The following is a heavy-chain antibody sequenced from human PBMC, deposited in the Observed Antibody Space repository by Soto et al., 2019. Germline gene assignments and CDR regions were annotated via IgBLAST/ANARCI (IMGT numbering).Heavy chain of an antibody. Sequence: EVQLVESGGGLVQPGGSLRLSCAASGFTFSSYWMHWVRQAPGKGLVWVSRINSDGSSTSYADAVKGRFTISRDNAKNTLYLQRNSVVAEDTAVYYSARDRTHYDFWSGQRSYYYGMDVCGRGTTVAVSS. V-gene: IGHV3-74*01. CDR1: GFTFSSYW. CDR2: INSDGSST. CDR3: ARDRTHYDFWSGQRSYYYGMDV. D-gene: IGHD3-3*01. J-gene: IGHJ6*02.